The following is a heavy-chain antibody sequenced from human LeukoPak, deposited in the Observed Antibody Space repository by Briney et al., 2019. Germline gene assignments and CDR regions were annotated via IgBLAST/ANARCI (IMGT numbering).Heavy chain of an antibody. CDR2: INHSGST. V-gene: IGHV4-34*01. CDR3: ARAGAAYYYVPGGIDY. J-gene: IGHJ4*02. D-gene: IGHD3-10*02. CDR1: GGSFSGYY. Sequence: PSETLSLTCAVYGGSFSGYYWSWIRQPPGKGLEWIGEINHSGSTNYNPSLKSRVTISVDTSKNRFSLKLSSVTAADTAVYYCARAGAAYYYVPGGIDYWGQGTLVTVSS.